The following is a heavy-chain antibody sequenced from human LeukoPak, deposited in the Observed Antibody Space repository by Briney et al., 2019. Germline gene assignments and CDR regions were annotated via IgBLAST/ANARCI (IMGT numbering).Heavy chain of an antibody. Sequence: GGSLRLSCAASGFIFSSYAMSWVRQAPGKGREWVSAISGSGGSTYYAGCVMCGFTTTSDNSQNTLSLQTNGLRAEDTAVYYVAKDSRHYNFRTGYYFDYWGQGTLVTVSS. CDR1: GFIFSSYA. CDR2: ISGSGGST. V-gene: IGHV3-23*01. J-gene: IGHJ4*02. CDR3: AKDSRHYNFRTGYYFDY. D-gene: IGHD5-24*01.